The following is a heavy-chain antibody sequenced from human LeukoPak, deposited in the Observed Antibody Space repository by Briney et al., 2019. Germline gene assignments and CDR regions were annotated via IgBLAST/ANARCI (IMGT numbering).Heavy chain of an antibody. D-gene: IGHD3-9*01. Sequence: KPSETLSLTCTISSGSISSSSYYWGWIRQPPGKGLEWIGSIYYSGSTYYNPSLKSRVTISVDTSKNQFSLKLSSVTAADTAVYYCARHGRYFDDQFDYWGQGTLVTVSS. CDR1: SGSISSSSYY. J-gene: IGHJ4*02. CDR2: IYYSGST. V-gene: IGHV4-39*01. CDR3: ARHGRYFDDQFDY.